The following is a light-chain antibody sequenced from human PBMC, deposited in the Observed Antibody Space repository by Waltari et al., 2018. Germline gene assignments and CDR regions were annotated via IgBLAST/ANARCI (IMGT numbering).Light chain of an antibody. V-gene: IGKV1-39*01. J-gene: IGKJ1*01. Sequence: DFQMTQSPSSLSASVGDRVTITCRASPYISTYLNWYQQKPGKGPKLLIYAGSTLQSGVPSSISGSGSGTDFTFTSSSLQLEDFATYYCQQSYDTPRTFGQGTKVEVK. CDR3: QQSYDTPRT. CDR1: PYISTY. CDR2: AGS.